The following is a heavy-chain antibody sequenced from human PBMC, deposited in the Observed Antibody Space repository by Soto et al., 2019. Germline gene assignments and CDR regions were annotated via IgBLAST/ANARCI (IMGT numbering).Heavy chain of an antibody. D-gene: IGHD3-3*01. V-gene: IGHV1-3*01. CDR2: INAGNGNT. Sequence: ASVKVSCKASGYTFTSYAMHWVRQAPGQRLEWMGWINAGNGNTKYSQKFQGRVTITRDTSASTAYVELSSLRSEDTAVYYCAREYYDFWSGLFDPWGQGTLVTVSS. CDR1: GYTFTSYA. CDR3: AREYYDFWSGLFDP. J-gene: IGHJ5*02.